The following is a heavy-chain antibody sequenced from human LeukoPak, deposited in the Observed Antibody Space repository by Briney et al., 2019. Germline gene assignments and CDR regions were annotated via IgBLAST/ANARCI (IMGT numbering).Heavy chain of an antibody. J-gene: IGHJ3*02. V-gene: IGHV3-30*04. CDR1: GFTFSTYA. Sequence: PGRSLRLSCVDSGFTFSTYAMHWVRQAPGKGLEWVAVMSYDGRNEYYADSVKGRFTISRDNSRNTLYLQMTSLSAEDTAVYYCARDCGGSCYALVTDAFDIWGQGTMVTVSS. D-gene: IGHD2-15*01. CDR3: ARDCGGSCYALVTDAFDI. CDR2: MSYDGRNE.